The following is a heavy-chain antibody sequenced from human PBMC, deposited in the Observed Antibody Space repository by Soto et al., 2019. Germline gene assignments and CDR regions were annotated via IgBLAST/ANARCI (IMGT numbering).Heavy chain of an antibody. CDR3: ARGDSTDCSNGVCSFFYNHDMDV. CDR1: GYSFTDYH. CDR2: INPKSGGT. D-gene: IGHD2-8*01. V-gene: IGHV1-2*04. Sequence: SVKVSCKASGYSFTDYHIHWVRQAPGQGLEWLGRINPKSGGTSTAQKFQGWVTMTTDTPISTASMELTRLTSDDTAIYYCARGDSTDCSNGVCSFFYNHDMDVWGQGTTVTVSS. J-gene: IGHJ6*02.